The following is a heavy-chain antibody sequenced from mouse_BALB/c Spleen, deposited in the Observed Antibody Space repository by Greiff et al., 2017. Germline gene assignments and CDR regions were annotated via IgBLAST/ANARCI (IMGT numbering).Heavy chain of an antibody. V-gene: IGHV1-87*01. D-gene: IGHD1-2*01. CDR3: AIPVTTATALYAMDY. Sequence: VQLQQSGAELARPGASVKLSCKASGYTFTSYWMQWVKQRPGQGLEWIGAIYPGDGDTRYTQKFKGKATLTADKSSSTAYMQLSSLASEDSAVYYCAIPVTTATALYAMDYWGQGTSVTVSS. J-gene: IGHJ4*01. CDR2: IYPGDGDT. CDR1: GYTFTSYW.